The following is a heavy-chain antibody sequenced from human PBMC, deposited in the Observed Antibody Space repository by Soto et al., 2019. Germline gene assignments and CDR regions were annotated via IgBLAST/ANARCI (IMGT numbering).Heavy chain of an antibody. J-gene: IGHJ6*02. CDR2: ISSSGSTI. Sequence: GGSLRLSCAASGFTFSSYEMNWVRQAPGKGLEWVSYISSSGSTIYYADSVKGRFTISRDNAKNSLYLQMNSLRAEETAVYYCARRTYCSNANCYYYYAMDVWGQGTTVTVSS. CDR3: ARRTYCSNANCYYYYAMDV. CDR1: GFTFSSYE. V-gene: IGHV3-48*03. D-gene: IGHD2-2*01.